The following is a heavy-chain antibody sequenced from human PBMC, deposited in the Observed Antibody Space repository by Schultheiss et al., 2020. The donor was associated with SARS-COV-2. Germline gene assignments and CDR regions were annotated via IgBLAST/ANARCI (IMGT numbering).Heavy chain of an antibody. Sequence: SETLSLTCTVSSGSFSGYYWSWIRQPPGKGLEWIGEINQSGSTNYNPSLKRRVTISVDTSKNQFSLKLSSVTAADTAVYYCARETGYSSSCYGYWGQGTLVTVSS. CDR2: INQSGST. CDR1: SGSFSGYY. D-gene: IGHD6-13*01. CDR3: ARETGYSSSCYGY. V-gene: IGHV4-34*01. J-gene: IGHJ4*02.